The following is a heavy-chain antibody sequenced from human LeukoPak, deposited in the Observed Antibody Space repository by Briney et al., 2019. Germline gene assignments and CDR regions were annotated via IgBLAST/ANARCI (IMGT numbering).Heavy chain of an antibody. CDR3: ARDSCSSTSCYSRPDYYYYYYMDV. D-gene: IGHD2-2*01. CDR1: GYTFTGYY. CDR2: INPNSGGT. J-gene: IGHJ6*03. V-gene: IGHV1-2*02. Sequence: ASVKVSCKASGYTFTGYYMHWVRQAPGQGLEWMGWINPNSGGTNYAQKFQGRVTMTRDTSISTAYMELSRLRSDDTAVYYCARDSCSSTSCYSRPDYYYYYYMDVWGKGTTVTVSS.